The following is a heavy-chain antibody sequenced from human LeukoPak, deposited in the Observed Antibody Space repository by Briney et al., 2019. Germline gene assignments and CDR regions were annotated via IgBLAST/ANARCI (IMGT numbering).Heavy chain of an antibody. Sequence: PGGSLRLSCAASGFTFSSYWMSWVRQAPGKGLEWVANIKQDGSEKYYVDSVKGRFTISRDNAKNSLYLQMNSLRAEDTAVYYCARIVLMVYARNWFDPWGQGTLVTVSS. CDR1: GFTFSSYW. V-gene: IGHV3-7*01. J-gene: IGHJ5*02. CDR3: ARIVLMVYARNWFDP. CDR2: IKQDGSEK. D-gene: IGHD2-8*01.